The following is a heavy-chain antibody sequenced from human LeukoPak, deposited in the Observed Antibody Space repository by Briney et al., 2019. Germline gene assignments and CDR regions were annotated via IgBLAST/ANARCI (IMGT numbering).Heavy chain of an antibody. D-gene: IGHD3-10*01. V-gene: IGHV3-23*01. CDR3: ARTYYYGSGSYYPPDY. CDR1: GFIFSSYG. Sequence: HAGGTERLFCAASGFIFSSYGMRWVRKARGEGLEWLSAISGSGGSTYYADSVKGRFTISRDNAKNTLYLQMNSLRAEDTAVYYCARTYYYGSGSYYPPDYWGQGTLVNVSS. J-gene: IGHJ4*02. CDR2: ISGSGGST.